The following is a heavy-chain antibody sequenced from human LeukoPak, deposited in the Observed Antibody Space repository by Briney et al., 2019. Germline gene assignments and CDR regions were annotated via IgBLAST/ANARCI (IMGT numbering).Heavy chain of an antibody. Sequence: GGSLRLSCATSGFTFVSYAMTWVCQAPGKGLEWVSAINGGGDTTYYADSVKGQFTVSRDRSTNTLFLQMSSLRAEDSGMYYCAKALDTYGYMRFDYWGQGTLVTVSS. J-gene: IGHJ4*02. V-gene: IGHV3-23*01. D-gene: IGHD5-24*01. CDR2: INGGGDTT. CDR3: AKALDTYGYMRFDY. CDR1: GFTFVSYA.